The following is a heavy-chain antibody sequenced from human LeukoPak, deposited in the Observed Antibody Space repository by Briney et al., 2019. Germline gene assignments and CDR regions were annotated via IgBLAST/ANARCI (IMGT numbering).Heavy chain of an antibody. D-gene: IGHD6-6*01. CDR2: INHSGST. V-gene: IGHV4-34*01. CDR1: GGSFSGYY. Sequence: KPSETLSLTCAVYGGSFSGYYWSWLRQPPGKGLEWIGEINHSGSTNYNPSLKSRVTISVDTSKNQFSLKLSSVTAADTAVYYCARDKQLVRGFYYYYYYMDVWGTGTTVTVTS. CDR3: ARDKQLVRGFYYYYYYMDV. J-gene: IGHJ6*03.